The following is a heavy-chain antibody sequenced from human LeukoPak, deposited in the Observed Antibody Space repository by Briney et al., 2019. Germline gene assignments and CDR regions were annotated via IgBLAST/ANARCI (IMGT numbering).Heavy chain of an antibody. CDR2: INSDGSST. CDR3: AGESPPSGTGDY. CDR1: GFTFSSYW. Sequence: GGSLRPSSAPPGFTFSSYWMHWVPQSPGKGLVWFSRINSDGSSTSYADSVKGRFTISRDNAKNTLYLQMNSLRAEDTAVYYCAGESPPSGTGDYWGQGTLVTVSS. D-gene: IGHD2-8*02. V-gene: IGHV3-74*01. J-gene: IGHJ4*02.